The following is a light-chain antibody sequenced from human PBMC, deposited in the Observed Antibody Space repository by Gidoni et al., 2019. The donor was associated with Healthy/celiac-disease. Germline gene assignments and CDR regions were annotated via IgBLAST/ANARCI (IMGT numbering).Light chain of an antibody. V-gene: IGKV1-8*01. J-gene: IGKJ4*01. CDR1: QGISSY. Sequence: IRITQSPSSLSASTGDRVTITCRASQGISSYLAWYQQKPGKAPKLLIYAASTLQSGVPSRFSGSGTGTDFTLTISCLQSEDFATYYCQQYYSYPRELTFGGGTKVEIK. CDR2: AAS. CDR3: QQYYSYPRELT.